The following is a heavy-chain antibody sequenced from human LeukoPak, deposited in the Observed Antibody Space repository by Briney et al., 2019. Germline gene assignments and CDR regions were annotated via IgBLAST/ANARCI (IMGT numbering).Heavy chain of an antibody. Sequence: ASVKVSCKASGGTFSSYAISWVRQAPGQGLEWMGWISAYSGNTNYAQKLQGRVTMTTDTSTSTAYMELRSLRSDDTAVYYCARDAMYYYYMDVWGKGTTVTVSS. J-gene: IGHJ6*03. CDR1: GGTFSSYA. CDR3: ARDAMYYYYMDV. CDR2: ISAYSGNT. V-gene: IGHV1-18*01.